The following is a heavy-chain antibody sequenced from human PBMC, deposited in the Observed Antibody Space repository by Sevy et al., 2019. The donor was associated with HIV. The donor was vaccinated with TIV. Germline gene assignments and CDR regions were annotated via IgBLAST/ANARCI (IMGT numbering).Heavy chain of an antibody. J-gene: IGHJ4*02. Sequence: SETLSLTCTVSGGSISSSNYYWGWIRQPPGKGLEWIGSMYYTGNTYYNPSLKSRVTISVDTSRNHFSLSLTSMTAADTAVYCCVRQIVRDGYDYWGQGTLVTVSS. CDR3: VRQIVRDGYDY. CDR1: GGSISSSNYY. V-gene: IGHV4-39*01. D-gene: IGHD1-26*01. CDR2: MYYTGNT.